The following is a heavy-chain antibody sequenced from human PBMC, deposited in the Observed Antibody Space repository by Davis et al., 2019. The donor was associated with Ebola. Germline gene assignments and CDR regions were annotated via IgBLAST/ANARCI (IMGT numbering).Heavy chain of an antibody. Sequence: AASVKVSCKASGYTFTNYYMHWVRQAPGQRLEWMGWINAGNGNTKYSQKFQGRVTITADKSTRTAYMELSGLKSEDTAVYYCARDSVVVSGRLERRFDSWGLGTLVTVSS. CDR3: ARDSVVVSGRLERRFDS. D-gene: IGHD2-15*01. CDR2: INAGNGNT. V-gene: IGHV1-3*01. J-gene: IGHJ5*01. CDR1: GYTFTNYY.